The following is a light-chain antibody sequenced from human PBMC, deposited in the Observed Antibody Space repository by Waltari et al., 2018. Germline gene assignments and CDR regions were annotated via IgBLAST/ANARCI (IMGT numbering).Light chain of an antibody. Sequence: EKVKTQSPATLSVSPGEVVTLSCRASQSVSSNVAWYQHRPGQAPRLLIYDASTRASGIPARFSGSWSGTEFALTISGLQSEDFALYYCQQYNDWYSFGQGTKLEIK. CDR1: QSVSSN. V-gene: IGKV3-15*01. J-gene: IGKJ2*03. CDR3: QQYNDWYS. CDR2: DAS.